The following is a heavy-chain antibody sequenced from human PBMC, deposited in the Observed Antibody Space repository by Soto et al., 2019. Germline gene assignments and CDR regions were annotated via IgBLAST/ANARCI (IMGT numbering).Heavy chain of an antibody. Sequence: AAVKTCCKASGYSITSYGFNWVRQAPGQGLEWMGWISANSGNTNYAQNLQGRVTMTTDTSTSTAYMELRSLTSDDTAVYYCARASASNYYYYGMDVWGQGTTVTASS. J-gene: IGHJ6*02. CDR3: ARASASNYYYYGMDV. CDR2: ISANSGNT. V-gene: IGHV1-18*04. CDR1: GYSITSYG.